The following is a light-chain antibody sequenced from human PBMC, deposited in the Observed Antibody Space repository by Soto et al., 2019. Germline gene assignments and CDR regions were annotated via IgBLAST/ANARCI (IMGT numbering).Light chain of an antibody. J-gene: IGKJ4*01. CDR2: DAS. CDR1: QSVASY. Sequence: EIVLTQSPATLSLSPGERATLSCRASQSVASYLAWYKQKPGQAPRFLIYDASNRATGIPARFSGSGSGTDFTLTSSSLEPEDFAVYYCQQRSNWLTFGGGTKVEIK. V-gene: IGKV3-11*01. CDR3: QQRSNWLT.